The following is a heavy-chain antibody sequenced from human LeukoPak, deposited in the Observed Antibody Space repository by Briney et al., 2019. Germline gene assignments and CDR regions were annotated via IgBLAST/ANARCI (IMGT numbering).Heavy chain of an antibody. D-gene: IGHD3-16*01. CDR1: GFSFNIDS. V-gene: IGHV3-21*01. J-gene: IGHJ4*02. Sequence: GGSLRLSCAASGFSFNIDSMNWVRQAPGRGLEWVSSISFGSTYISYADSVKGRFTISRDDAKKSLYLQMNGLRAEDTALYYCASGIFYASVQTWSPVWGQGTLVTVSS. CDR3: ASGIFYASVQTWSPV. CDR2: ISFGSTYI.